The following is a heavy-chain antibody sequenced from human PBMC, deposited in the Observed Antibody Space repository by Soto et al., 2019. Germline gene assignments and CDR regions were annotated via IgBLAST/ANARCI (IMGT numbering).Heavy chain of an antibody. CDR3: ARHGYNWNYV. CDR1: GGSISSSSYY. Sequence: NPSETLSLTCTVSGGSISSSSYYWGWIRQPPGKGLEWIGSIYYSGSTYYNPSLKSRVTISVDTSKNQFSLKLSSVTAADTAVYYCARHGYNWNYVWGQGTLVTVSS. CDR2: IYYSGST. J-gene: IGHJ4*02. V-gene: IGHV4-39*01. D-gene: IGHD1-7*01.